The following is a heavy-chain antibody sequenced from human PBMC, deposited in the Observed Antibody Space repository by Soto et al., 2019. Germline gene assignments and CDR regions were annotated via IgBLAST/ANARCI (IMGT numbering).Heavy chain of an antibody. CDR3: TAEYYDFWSGYYLFDY. CDR2: IKSKTDGGTT. D-gene: IGHD3-3*01. CDR1: GFTFSNAW. J-gene: IGHJ4*02. Sequence: GGSPRLSCAASGFTFSNAWMSWVRQAPGKGLEWVGRIKSKTDGGTTDYAAPVKGRFTISRDDSKNTLYLQMNSLKTEDTAVYYCTAEYYDFWSGYYLFDYWGQGTLVTVSS. V-gene: IGHV3-15*01.